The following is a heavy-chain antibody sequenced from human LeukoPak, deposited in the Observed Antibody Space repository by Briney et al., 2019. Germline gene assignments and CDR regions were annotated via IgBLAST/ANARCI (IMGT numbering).Heavy chain of an antibody. V-gene: IGHV3-7*01. Sequence: GGSLRLSCAASGFSFSGYWMSWVRQTPGKGLEWVANIKQDGSEKYYVDSVKGRFTISRDNAKNSLYLQMNSLRAEDTAVYYCARDPGYYDSSGYAFDIWGQGTMVTVSS. CDR1: GFSFSGYW. D-gene: IGHD3-22*01. J-gene: IGHJ3*02. CDR3: ARDPGYYDSSGYAFDI. CDR2: IKQDGSEK.